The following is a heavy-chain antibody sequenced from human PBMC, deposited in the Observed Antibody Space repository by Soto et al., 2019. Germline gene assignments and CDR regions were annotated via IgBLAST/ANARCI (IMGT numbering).Heavy chain of an antibody. CDR3: ANDRHTLLYYFAY. V-gene: IGHV3-30*18. CDR1: GFTFSSYG. Sequence: QVQLVESGGGVVQPGRSLRLSCAASGFTFSSYGMHWVRQAPGKGLEWVAVISYDGSNKYYADSVKGRFTISRDNSKNTLYLQMNSLRAEDTAVYYCANDRHTLLYYFAYWGQGTLVTVSS. J-gene: IGHJ4*02. CDR2: ISYDGSNK.